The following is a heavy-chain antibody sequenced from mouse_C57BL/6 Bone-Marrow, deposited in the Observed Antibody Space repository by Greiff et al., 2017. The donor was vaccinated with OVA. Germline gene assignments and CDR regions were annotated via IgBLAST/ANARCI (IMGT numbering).Heavy chain of an antibody. CDR3: ARNSHYYGSSYGWYFDV. CDR2: IWTGGGT. D-gene: IGHD1-1*01. CDR1: GFSLTSYA. J-gene: IGHJ1*03. Sequence: VKLQESGPGLVAPSQSLSITCTVSGFSLTSYAISWVRQPPGKGLEWLGVIWTGGGTNYNSALKSRLSISKDNSKSQVFLKMNSLQTDDTARYYCARNSHYYGSSYGWYFDVWGTGTTVTVSS. V-gene: IGHV2-9-1*01.